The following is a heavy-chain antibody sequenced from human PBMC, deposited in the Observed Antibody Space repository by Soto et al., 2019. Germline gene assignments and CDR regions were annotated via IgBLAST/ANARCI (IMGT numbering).Heavy chain of an antibody. J-gene: IGHJ4*02. CDR3: SGGVGDAI. D-gene: IGHD1-26*01. Sequence: EVHLVESGGGLVQTGGSLRLSCAIFESTVSRDWMNWVRQAPGKGLEWVAHINQDGSEKYYVDSGKGRFTISRDNARKSLLLQVTSWRPADRAMYYCSGGVGDAIWGQGTLVTVSS. CDR2: INQDGSEK. CDR1: ESTVSRDW. V-gene: IGHV3-7*04.